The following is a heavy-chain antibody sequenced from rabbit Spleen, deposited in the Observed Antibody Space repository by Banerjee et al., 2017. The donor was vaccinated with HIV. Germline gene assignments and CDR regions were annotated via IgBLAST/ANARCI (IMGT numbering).Heavy chain of an antibody. CDR1: AFYFGDRDV. Sequence: QEHLVESGGGLVKPEGSLTLNGKASAFYFGDRDVMCWVRQAAGKGLEWIACINAATGKPVYATWAKGRFTISRTSSTTVTLQMTSLTAADTATYFCARDTSSSFSSYGMDLWGQGTLVTVS. CDR3: ARDTSSSFSSYGMDL. V-gene: IGHV1S45*01. J-gene: IGHJ6*01. D-gene: IGHD1-1*01. CDR2: INAATGKP.